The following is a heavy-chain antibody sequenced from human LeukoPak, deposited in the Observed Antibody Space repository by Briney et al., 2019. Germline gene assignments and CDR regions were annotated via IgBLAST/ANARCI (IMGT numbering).Heavy chain of an antibody. J-gene: IGHJ4*02. Sequence: SETLSLTCAVYARSISSFYWSWIRPPPGEGLEWIGYTHYSGTTNYNRSLNSRAPIPVDTSTNQLSLKLSAGTAATPAVYCCARLRRDISVWYADDCWGEGTLVSVSS. D-gene: IGHD6-19*01. CDR2: THYSGTT. CDR1: ARSISSFY. CDR3: ARLRRDISVWYADDC. V-gene: IGHV4-59*08.